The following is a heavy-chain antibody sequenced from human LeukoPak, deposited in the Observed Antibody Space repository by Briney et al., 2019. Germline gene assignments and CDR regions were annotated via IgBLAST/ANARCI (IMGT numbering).Heavy chain of an antibody. J-gene: IGHJ3*02. CDR2: IYYAGDT. Sequence: SETLSLTCTVSGGPVSSSSYYWGWVRQSPEKGLECIGTIYYAGDTYYNPSLESRLTISVDTSKNQFSLKLSSVTAADTAVYYCARTREYCGGDCYSLRYDAFDIWGQGTMVTVSS. CDR3: ARTREYCGGDCYSLRYDAFDI. D-gene: IGHD2-21*01. V-gene: IGHV4-39*01. CDR1: GGPVSSSSYY.